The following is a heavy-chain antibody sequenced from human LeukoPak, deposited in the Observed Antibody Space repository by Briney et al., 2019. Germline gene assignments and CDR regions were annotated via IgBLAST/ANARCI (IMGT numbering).Heavy chain of an antibody. CDR2: IYYSGST. D-gene: IGHD2-2*01. V-gene: IGHV4-39*07. CDR1: GGSISSSSYY. Sequence: PSETLSLTCTVSGGSISSSSYYWGWIRQPPGKGLEWIGSIYYSGSTYYNPSLKSRVTISVDTSKNQFSLKLSSVTAADTAVYYCAMIVVPAAIYYYGMDVWGQGTTVTVSS. CDR3: AMIVVPAAIYYYGMDV. J-gene: IGHJ6*02.